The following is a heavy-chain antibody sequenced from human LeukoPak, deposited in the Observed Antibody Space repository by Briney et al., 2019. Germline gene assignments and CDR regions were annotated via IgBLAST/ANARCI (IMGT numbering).Heavy chain of an antibody. CDR3: ADPGSTMNGGV. Sequence: PGGSLRLSCAASGFTFSSYGMHWVRQAPGKGLEWVAIISYDGSNKYYAESVKGRFTISRDNSKNTVYLEINSLRAYDTAVYYCADPGSTMNGGVWGKGTTVTISS. J-gene: IGHJ6*04. V-gene: IGHV3-30*03. CDR1: GFTFSSYG. D-gene: IGHD3-10*02. CDR2: ISYDGSNK.